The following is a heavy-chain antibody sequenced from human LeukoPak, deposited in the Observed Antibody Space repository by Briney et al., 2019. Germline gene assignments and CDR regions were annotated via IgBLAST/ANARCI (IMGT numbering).Heavy chain of an antibody. Sequence: PGGSLRLSCTASGFTFSSYSMTWVSQAAGKGLDWVANIKQDGNEKYYVDSVKGRFTISRDNAKNSLYLQMNSLRAEDTAVYYCARATDTLLSTIVEYWGQGTLVTVSS. CDR1: GFTFSSYS. V-gene: IGHV3-7*01. CDR3: ARATDTLLSTIVEY. CDR2: IKQDGNEK. J-gene: IGHJ4*02. D-gene: IGHD2-2*01.